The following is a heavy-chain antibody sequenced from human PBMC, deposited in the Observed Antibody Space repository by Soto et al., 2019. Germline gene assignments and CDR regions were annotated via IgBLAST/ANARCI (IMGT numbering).Heavy chain of an antibody. J-gene: IGHJ6*04. V-gene: IGHV4-4*02. CDR1: GGSISSSNW. D-gene: IGHD3-22*01. CDR2: IYHSGST. CDR3: ESLQSSAPHYYDSSGLPLDV. Sequence: PSETLSLTCAVSGGSISSSNWWNWVRQPPGKGLEWIGEIYHSGSTNYNPSLKSRVNISVDKSKNQFSLKLSSVTAADTAVYYCESLQSSAPHYYDSSGLPLDVWGKGTTVTVSS.